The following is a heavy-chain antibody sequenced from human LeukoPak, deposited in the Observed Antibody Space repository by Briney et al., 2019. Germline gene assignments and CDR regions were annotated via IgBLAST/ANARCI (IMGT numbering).Heavy chain of an antibody. V-gene: IGHV3-30-3*01. CDR3: ARDWLAAASPGCVGY. J-gene: IGHJ4*02. CDR1: GFTFSSYA. D-gene: IGHD6-13*01. Sequence: GGSLRLSCAASGFTFSSYAMHWVRQAPGKGLEWVAVISYDGSNKYYADSVKGRFTISRDNSKNTLYLQMNSLRAEDTAVYYCARDWLAAASPGCVGYWGQGTLVTVSS. CDR2: ISYDGSNK.